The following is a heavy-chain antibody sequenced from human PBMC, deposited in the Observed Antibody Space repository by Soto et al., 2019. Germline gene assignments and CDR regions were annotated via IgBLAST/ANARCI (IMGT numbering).Heavy chain of an antibody. CDR1: GGSISSYY. CDR2: IYYSGST. Sequence: SETLSLTCTVSGGSISSYYWSWIRQPPGKGLEWIGYIYYSGSTNYNPSLKSRVTISVDTSKNQFSLKLSSVTAADTAVYYCARGEALGDFDYWGQGTLVTVSS. J-gene: IGHJ4*02. V-gene: IGHV4-59*01. CDR3: ARGEALGDFDY. D-gene: IGHD7-27*01.